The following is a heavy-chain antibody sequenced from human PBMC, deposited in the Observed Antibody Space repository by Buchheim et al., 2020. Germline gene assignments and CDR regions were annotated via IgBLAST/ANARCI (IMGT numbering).Heavy chain of an antibody. D-gene: IGHD3-22*01. J-gene: IGHJ1*01. CDR1: GFTFSSYW. CDR3: ARESSIVVATRGYFQH. V-gene: IGHV3-7*01. Sequence: EVQLVESGGGLVQPGGSLRLSCAASGFTFSSYWMSWVRQAPGKGLEWVANIKQDGSEKYYVDSVKGRFTISRDNAKNSLYLQMNSLRAEDTAVYYWARESSIVVATRGYFQHWGQGTL. CDR2: IKQDGSEK.